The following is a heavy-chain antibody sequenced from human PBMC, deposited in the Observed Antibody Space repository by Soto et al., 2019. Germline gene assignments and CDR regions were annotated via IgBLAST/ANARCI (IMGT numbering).Heavy chain of an antibody. V-gene: IGHV3-48*01. CDR2: ISSSSSTI. CDR1: GFTFSTYS. J-gene: IGHJ5*02. D-gene: IGHD6-19*01. Sequence: GGSLRLSCAASGFTFSTYSMNWVRQAPGKGLEWVSYISSSSSTIYYADSVKGRFTISRDNAKNSLFLQMNSLRAEDTAVYYCARDGIAVAPNWFDPWGQGTLVTVSS. CDR3: ARDGIAVAPNWFDP.